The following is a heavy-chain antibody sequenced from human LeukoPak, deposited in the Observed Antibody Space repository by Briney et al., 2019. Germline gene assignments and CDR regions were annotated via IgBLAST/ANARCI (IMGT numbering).Heavy chain of an antibody. J-gene: IGHJ6*02. D-gene: IGHD6-13*01. Sequence: GGSLRLSCAASGFTFDGYGMSWVRQTPGKGLEWVSVINWNGGSTGYADSVKGRFTISRDNAKNSLYLQMNSVRVEDTALYHCARKKRSSWDSGLDVWGQGTTVTVSS. CDR1: GFTFDGYG. V-gene: IGHV3-20*01. CDR3: ARKKRSSWDSGLDV. CDR2: INWNGGST.